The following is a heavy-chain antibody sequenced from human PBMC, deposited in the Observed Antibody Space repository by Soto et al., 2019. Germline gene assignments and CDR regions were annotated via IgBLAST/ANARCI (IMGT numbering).Heavy chain of an antibody. CDR2: IRPIFGSA. CDR1: GGTFSRNT. CDR3: AMQFDSDPSGSYSAY. Sequence: QVQLVQSGAEVKKPGSSVKVSCKASGGTFSRNTISWVRQAPGQGLEWMGGIRPIFGSANYAQKFQGRVTIIAVDYTRTVDMELSRLRSEDTAIDDCAMQFDSDPSGSYSAYWGQGTLVTVYS. D-gene: IGHD3-3*01. V-gene: IGHV1-69*01. J-gene: IGHJ4*02.